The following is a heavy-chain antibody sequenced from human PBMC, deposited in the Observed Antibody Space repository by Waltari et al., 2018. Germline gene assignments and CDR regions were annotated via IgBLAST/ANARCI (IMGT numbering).Heavy chain of an antibody. CDR1: VFNFRDSQ. V-gene: IGHV3-43*01. CDR3: VKEAAFCGYTNCFFEY. Sequence: EVQLVESGGVGVQPGGCLRLACAAAVFNFRDSQMHCVRPAPGTGLYCVSLISWDGGSTYYAASVKGRFAISRDNTKKSLYLQMNSLRSEDTAFYYCVKEAAFCGYTNCFFEYWGQGTPVTVSA. D-gene: IGHD2-21*01. J-gene: IGHJ4*02. CDR2: ISWDGGST.